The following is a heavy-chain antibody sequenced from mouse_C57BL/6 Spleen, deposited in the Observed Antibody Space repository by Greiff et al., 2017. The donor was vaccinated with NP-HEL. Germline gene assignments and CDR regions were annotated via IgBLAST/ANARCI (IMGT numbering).Heavy chain of an antibody. CDR1: GFTFSSYA. CDR3: TRDTVFYYYGSINYAMDY. D-gene: IGHD1-1*01. J-gene: IGHJ4*01. CDR2: ISSGGDYI. V-gene: IGHV5-9-1*02. Sequence: EVKVVESGEGLVKPGGSLKLSCAASGFTFSSYAMSWVRQTPEKRLEWVAYISSGGDYIYYADTVKGRFTISRDNARNTLYLQMSSLKSEDTAMYYCTRDTVFYYYGSINYAMDYWGQGTSVTVSS.